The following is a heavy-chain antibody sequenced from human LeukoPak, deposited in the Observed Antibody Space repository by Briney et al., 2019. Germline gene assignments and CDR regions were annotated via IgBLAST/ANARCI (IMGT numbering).Heavy chain of an antibody. Sequence: ASVKVSCKASGYTFTGYYMHWVRQAPGQGLEWMGWINPDSGGTNNAQKFQGRVTMTRDTSISTAYMELSRLSSDDTAIYYCARDENWGPDYWGQGTLVTVSS. V-gene: IGHV1-2*02. CDR1: GYTFTGYY. D-gene: IGHD7-27*01. CDR2: INPDSGGT. J-gene: IGHJ4*02. CDR3: ARDENWGPDY.